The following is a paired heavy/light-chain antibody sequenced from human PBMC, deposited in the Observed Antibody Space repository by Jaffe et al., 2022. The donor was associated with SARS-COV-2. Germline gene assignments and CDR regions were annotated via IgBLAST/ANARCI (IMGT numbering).Heavy chain of an antibody. CDR2: INQDGSEK. J-gene: IGHJ4*02. V-gene: IGHV3-7*01. CDR1: GLTLSNHW. CDR3: GRRAY. Sequence: EVQLVESGGGLVQPGGSLRLSCGVSGLTLSNHWMIWVRQAPGKGLEWVANINQDGSEKYYVDSVKGRFTVSRDNAKNSLYLQMNSLRVEDTAVYYCGRRAYWGQGTLVTVSS.
Light chain of an antibody. CDR1: QSISNW. J-gene: IGKJ2*01. V-gene: IGKV1-5*03. CDR3: QQYNSYSMYT. Sequence: DIQMTQSPSTLSASVGDRVTITCRASQSISNWLAWYQHKPGKAPKLLIYQASSLESGVPSRFSGSGSGTEFTLTISSLQPDDFATYYCQQYNSYSMYTFGQGTKLEIK. CDR2: QAS.